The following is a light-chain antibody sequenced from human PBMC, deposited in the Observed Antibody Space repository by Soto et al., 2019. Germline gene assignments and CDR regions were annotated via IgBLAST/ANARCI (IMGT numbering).Light chain of an antibody. J-gene: IGKJ2*01. V-gene: IGKV3-20*01. CDR2: GAS. CDR1: QRVSNSY. CDR3: QRYGGSPPFT. Sequence: EIVLTQSPGTLSLSPGETATLSCRASQRVSNSYLAWYQKKPGQAPRLLIYGASSSAAAIPDRFSGSGSGTDYTRTISVLEPEDYAVYFCQRYGGSPPFTFGQGTKVEI.